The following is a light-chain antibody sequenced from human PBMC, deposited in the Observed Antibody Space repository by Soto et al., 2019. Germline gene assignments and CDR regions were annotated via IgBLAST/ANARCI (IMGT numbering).Light chain of an antibody. J-gene: IGKJ1*01. V-gene: IGKV1-39*01. CDR2: AAS. CDR3: QQTYRTPWT. Sequence: DIQMTQSPSSLSASVGDRVTITCRASQSISSHLNWYQQKPGKVTKLLIYAASSLHSGFPSRFSGSGSGTDFTLTISSLQPEDFATFYCQQTYRTPWTFGQGAKVEI. CDR1: QSISSH.